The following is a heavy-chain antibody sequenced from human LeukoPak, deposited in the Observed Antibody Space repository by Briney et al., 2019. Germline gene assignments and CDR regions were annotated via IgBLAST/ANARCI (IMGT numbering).Heavy chain of an antibody. Sequence: GGSLRLSCAASGFTFSSYAMSWVRQAPGKGLEWVSAISGSGGSTYYADSVKGRFTISRDNSKNTLYLQMNSLRAEDTAVYYCAKDRPYCGGDCYNFDYWGQGTLVTGAS. V-gene: IGHV3-23*01. CDR3: AKDRPYCGGDCYNFDY. CDR1: GFTFSSYA. D-gene: IGHD2-21*02. CDR2: ISGSGGST. J-gene: IGHJ4*02.